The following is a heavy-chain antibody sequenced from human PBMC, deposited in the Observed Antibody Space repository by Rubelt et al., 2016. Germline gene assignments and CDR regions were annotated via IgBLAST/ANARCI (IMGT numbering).Heavy chain of an antibody. CDR1: GFSLNTNGMC. Sequence: QVTLRESGPALVKPTQTLTLTCTFSGFSLNTNGMCVSWIRQPPGKALEWLARIDWDGDKYYNTSLETRLTISNDTSKDRVVVTMTNMDPVDAATYYCARIRGGGAGYVDFPVDYWGQGTLVAVAS. CDR3: ARIRGGGAGYVDFPVDY. V-gene: IGHV2-70*15. CDR2: IDWDGDK. D-gene: IGHD4-17*01. J-gene: IGHJ4*02.